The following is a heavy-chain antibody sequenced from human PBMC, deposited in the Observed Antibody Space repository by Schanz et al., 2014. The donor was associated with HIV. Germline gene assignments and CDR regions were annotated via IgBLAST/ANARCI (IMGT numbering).Heavy chain of an antibody. CDR3: AKEEQQLGGVGGYHFDY. Sequence: QVRLVESGGGVVQPGRSLRLSCAASGINLRGHPMHWVRQGPGKGLEWVAVLWYVDTNQAHADSVKGRFTISSDNSKNIMYLQMSSLRAEDTAVYYCAKEEQQLGGVGGYHFDYWGQGTLVTVSS. CDR2: LWYVDTNQ. V-gene: IGHV3-33*03. J-gene: IGHJ4*02. CDR1: GINLRGHP. D-gene: IGHD6-13*01.